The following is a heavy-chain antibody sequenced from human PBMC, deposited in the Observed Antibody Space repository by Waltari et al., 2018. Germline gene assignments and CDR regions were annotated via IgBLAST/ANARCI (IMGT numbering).Heavy chain of an antibody. CDR3: ARDSRYCTTTSCRGDAFDI. J-gene: IGHJ3*02. CDR2: IKKDGSEK. Sequence: EVQLVESGGGLVQPGGSLRLSCAASGFTFSSHWMSWVRQAPGRGLEWVANIKKDGSEKYHVESVKGRFTIARDNAKNSLYLQMNSLRAEDTAVYYCARDSRYCTTTSCRGDAFDIWGQGTIVTVSS. D-gene: IGHD2-2*01. V-gene: IGHV3-7*05. CDR1: GFTFSSHW.